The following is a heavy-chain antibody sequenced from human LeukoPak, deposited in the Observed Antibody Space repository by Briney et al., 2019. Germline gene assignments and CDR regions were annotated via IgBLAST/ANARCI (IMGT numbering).Heavy chain of an antibody. D-gene: IGHD3-22*01. CDR2: IYYSGST. CDR3: ATYYYDSSGYYLYY. V-gene: IGHV4-31*03. J-gene: IGHJ4*02. Sequence: SQTLSLTCTVSGGSMSSGGYYWSWIRQHPGKGLEWIGYIYYSGSTYYNPSLKSRVTISVDTSKNQFSLKLSSVTAADTAVYYCATYYYDSSGYYLYYWGQGTLVTVSS. CDR1: GGSMSSGGYY.